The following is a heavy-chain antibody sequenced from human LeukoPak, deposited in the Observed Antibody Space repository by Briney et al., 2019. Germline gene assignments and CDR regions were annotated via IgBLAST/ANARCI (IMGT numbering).Heavy chain of an antibody. CDR3: AKEGGYSSSWYYFDY. CDR1: GFTFSSYG. J-gene: IGHJ4*02. V-gene: IGHV3-23*01. Sequence: PGRSLRLSCAASGFTFSSYGMYWVRQAPGKGLEWVSAISGSGGSTYYADSVKGRFTISRDNSKNTLYLQMSSLRAEDTAVYYCAKEGGYSSSWYYFDYWGQGTLVTVSS. CDR2: ISGSGGST. D-gene: IGHD6-13*01.